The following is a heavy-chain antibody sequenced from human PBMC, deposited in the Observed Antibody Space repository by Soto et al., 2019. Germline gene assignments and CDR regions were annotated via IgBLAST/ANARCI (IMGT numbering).Heavy chain of an antibody. V-gene: IGHV3-23*01. Sequence: GGSLRLSCAASGFTFSSYAMSWVRQAPGKGLEWVSAISGSGGSTYYADSVKGRFTISRDNSKNTLYLQMNSLRAEDTAVYYCAKPMTYYYDSSGFDYWGQGTLVTVSS. J-gene: IGHJ4*02. CDR2: ISGSGGST. CDR3: AKPMTYYYDSSGFDY. CDR1: GFTFSSYA. D-gene: IGHD3-22*01.